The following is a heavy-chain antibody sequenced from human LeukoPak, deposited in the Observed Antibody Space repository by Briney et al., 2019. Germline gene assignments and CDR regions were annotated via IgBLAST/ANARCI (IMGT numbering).Heavy chain of an antibody. CDR1: GYTFTSYY. CDR2: INPSGGST. D-gene: IGHD3-22*01. CDR3: ASLKNSYDSSGYLVTDAFDI. V-gene: IGHV1-46*01. J-gene: IGHJ3*02. Sequence: GASVKVSCKASGYTFTSYYMHWVRQVPGQGLERMGIINPSGGSTSYAQKFQGRVTMTTDTSTSTAYMGLRSLRSDDTAVYYCASLKNSYDSSGYLVTDAFDIWGQGTMVTVSS.